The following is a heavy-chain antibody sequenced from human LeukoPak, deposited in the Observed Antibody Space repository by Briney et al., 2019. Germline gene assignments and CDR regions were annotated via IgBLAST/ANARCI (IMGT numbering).Heavy chain of an antibody. CDR2: IWYEGSNK. CDR3: SREDRYSYGYDY. Sequence: GGSLRLSCAASGFTFRSYGMHWVRQAPRKGLERGAVIWYEGSNKYYADSVKGRFTISRDNSKNTLYLQMNSLRAEDTAVYYCSREDRYSYGYDYWGQGTLVTVSS. D-gene: IGHD5-18*01. CDR1: GFTFRSYG. V-gene: IGHV3-33*01. J-gene: IGHJ4*02.